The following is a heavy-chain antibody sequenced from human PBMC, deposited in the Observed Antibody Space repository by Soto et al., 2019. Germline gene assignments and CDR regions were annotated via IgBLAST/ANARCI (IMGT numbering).Heavy chain of an antibody. V-gene: IGHV1-2*04. CDR3: ARGSDGYSSSWYGSYYYYGMDV. J-gene: IGHJ6*02. Sequence: ASVKVSCKASGYTFTGYYMHWVRRAPGQGLEWMGWINPNSGGTNYAQKFQGWVTMTRDTSISTAYMELSRLRSDDTAVYYCARGSDGYSSSWYGSYYYYGMDVWGQGTTVTVSS. CDR1: GYTFTGYY. CDR2: INPNSGGT. D-gene: IGHD6-13*01.